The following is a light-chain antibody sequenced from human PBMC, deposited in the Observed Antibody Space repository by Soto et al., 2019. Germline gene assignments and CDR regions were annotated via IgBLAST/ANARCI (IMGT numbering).Light chain of an antibody. V-gene: IGKV3-20*01. Sequence: EIVLTQSPGTLSLSPGERATLSCRASQIVSSTYLAWFQQKAGQAPRLLIYGASTSSTVIPDGFSGSGSGKEFSLTIRGLEPEDFALYYCQQYDVKPPNTFGGGTTVDLK. CDR3: QQYDVKPPNT. CDR2: GAS. CDR1: QIVSSTY. J-gene: IGKJ4*01.